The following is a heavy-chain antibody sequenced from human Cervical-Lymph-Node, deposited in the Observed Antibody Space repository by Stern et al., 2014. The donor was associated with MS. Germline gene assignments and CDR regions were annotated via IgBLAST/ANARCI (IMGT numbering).Heavy chain of an antibody. J-gene: IGHJ5*02. V-gene: IGHV3-30*18. D-gene: IGHD2-2*02. CDR1: GFTFNTSG. Sequence: VQLVESGGAVVQPGRSLRLSCAASGFTFNTSGLHWVRQAPGKGLEWVAVISYDASFKYYADSVKGRFTISRDNSENTLYLHMDSLRPDDTAVYYCANLALDYTAFDPWGQGTLVTVSS. CDR2: ISYDASFK. CDR3: ANLALDYTAFDP.